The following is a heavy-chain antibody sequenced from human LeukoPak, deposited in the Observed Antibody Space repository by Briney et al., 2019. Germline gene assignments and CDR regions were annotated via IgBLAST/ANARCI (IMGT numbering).Heavy chain of an antibody. J-gene: IGHJ4*02. CDR2: ISSSSSYI. CDR1: GFTFSSYT. V-gene: IGHV3-21*01. Sequence: GGSLRLSCGASGFTFSSYTMNWVRQAPGKGLEWVSSISSSSSYIYYADSVKGRFTISRDNAKNSLYLQMNSLRAEDTAVYYCALNRGSGWYFRYWGQGTLVTVSS. CDR3: ALNRGSGWYFRY. D-gene: IGHD6-19*01.